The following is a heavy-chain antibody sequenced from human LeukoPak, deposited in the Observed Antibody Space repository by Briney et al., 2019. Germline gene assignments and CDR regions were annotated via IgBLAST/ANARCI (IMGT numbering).Heavy chain of an antibody. V-gene: IGHV3-23*01. CDR3: ARDGGRETRGRGLQLLWDY. D-gene: IGHD3-16*01. J-gene: IGHJ4*02. CDR2: ISGSGDST. CDR1: GFTFNTYA. Sequence: GGSLRLSCGASGFTFNTYAMSWVRQAPGKGLEWVSSISGSGDSTYYADSVKGGFTISRDNSKNTLYLQMNSLRAEDTAVYYCARDGGRETRGRGLQLLWDYWGQGTLVTVSS.